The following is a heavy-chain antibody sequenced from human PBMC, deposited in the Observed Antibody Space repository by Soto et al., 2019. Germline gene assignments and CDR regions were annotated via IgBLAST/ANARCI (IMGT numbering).Heavy chain of an antibody. D-gene: IGHD6-19*01. Sequence: EVQLVESGGGLVQPGGSLRLSCAASGFTFSSYWMNWVRQAPRKGLEWVANIKQDGSEKYYVDSVKGRFTISRDNAKNSLYLQMNSLRAEDTAVYYCARAGYSSGWRFDYWGQGTLVTVSS. CDR3: ARAGYSSGWRFDY. CDR2: IKQDGSEK. CDR1: GFTFSSYW. V-gene: IGHV3-7*01. J-gene: IGHJ4*02.